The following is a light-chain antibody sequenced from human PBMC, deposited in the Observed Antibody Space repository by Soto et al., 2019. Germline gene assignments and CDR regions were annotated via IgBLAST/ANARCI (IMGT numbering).Light chain of an antibody. CDR2: DVN. J-gene: IGLJ1*01. Sequence: QSALTQPRPVSGSPGQSVTISCTGTSSDVGGYNYVSWYQQHPGKAPKLMIYDVNKRPSGVPDRFSGSKSGNTASLTISGLQAEDEADYSCCSYAGSYTLVFGTGTKVTVL. CDR1: SSDVGGYNY. V-gene: IGLV2-11*01. CDR3: CSYAGSYTLV.